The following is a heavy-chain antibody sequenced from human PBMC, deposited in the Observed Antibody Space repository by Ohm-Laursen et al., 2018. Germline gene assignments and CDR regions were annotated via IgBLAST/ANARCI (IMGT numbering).Heavy chain of an antibody. V-gene: IGHV3-23*01. J-gene: IGHJ4*02. CDR3: ARSYDSSGYEFDY. CDR2: ISGSGGST. CDR1: GFTFSSYA. D-gene: IGHD3-22*01. Sequence: SLRLSCAASGFTFSSYAMSWVRQAPGKGLEWVSAISGSGGSTYYADSVKGRFTISRDNSKNTLYLQMNSLRAEDTAVYYCARSYDSSGYEFDYWGQGTLVTVSS.